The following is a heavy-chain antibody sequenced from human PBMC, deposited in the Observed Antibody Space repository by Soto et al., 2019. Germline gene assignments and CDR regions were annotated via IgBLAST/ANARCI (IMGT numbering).Heavy chain of an antibody. V-gene: IGHV1-8*01. D-gene: IGHD3-3*01. Sequence: ASVKVSCKASGYTLTSYDINWVRQATGQGLEWMGWMNPNSGNTGYAQKFQGRVTMTRNTSISTAYMELSSLRSEDTAVYYCARRAPRITIFGVVNSYYGMDVWGQGTTVTVSS. CDR2: MNPNSGNT. CDR3: ARRAPRITIFGVVNSYYGMDV. CDR1: GYTLTSYD. J-gene: IGHJ6*02.